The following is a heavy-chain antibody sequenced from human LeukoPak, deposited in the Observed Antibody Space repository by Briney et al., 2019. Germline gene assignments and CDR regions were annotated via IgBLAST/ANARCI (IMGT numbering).Heavy chain of an antibody. J-gene: IGHJ1*01. CDR1: VGSISSDY. D-gene: IGHD3-10*01. Sequence: SETLSLTCSVCVGSISSDYWSWIRQPPGKGLEWIGHIYYSGSTNYNPSLKSRVTISVDTSKNQFSLKLNSVTAADTAVYYCARQTGYFRYWGQGTLVAVSS. V-gene: IGHV4-59*08. CDR2: IYYSGST. CDR3: ARQTGYFRY.